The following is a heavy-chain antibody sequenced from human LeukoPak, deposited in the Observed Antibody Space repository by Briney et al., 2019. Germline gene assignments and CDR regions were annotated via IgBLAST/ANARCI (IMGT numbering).Heavy chain of an antibody. CDR2: IGTAGDT. Sequence: GGSLRLSCAASGFTFSSYDMHWVRHATGKGLEWVSAIGTAGDTYYPGSVKGRFTISRENAKNSLYLQMNSLRAGDTAVYYCAREATSSYYGMDVWGQGTTVTVSS. V-gene: IGHV3-13*01. D-gene: IGHD3-10*01. CDR1: GFTFSSYD. CDR3: AREATSSYYGMDV. J-gene: IGHJ6*02.